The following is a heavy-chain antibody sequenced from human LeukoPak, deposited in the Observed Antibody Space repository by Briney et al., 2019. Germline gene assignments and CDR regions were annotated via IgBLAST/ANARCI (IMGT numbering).Heavy chain of an antibody. CDR2: INHSGST. CDR3: AREGSSGWYRQLRFGYYYMDV. D-gene: IGHD6-19*01. J-gene: IGHJ6*03. Sequence: SETLSLTCAVYGGSFSGYYWSWIRQPPGKGLEWIGEINHSGSTNYNPSLKSRVTISVDTSKNQFSLKLSSVTAADTAVYYCAREGSSGWYRQLRFGYYYMDVWGKGTTVTVSS. V-gene: IGHV4-34*01. CDR1: GGSFSGYY.